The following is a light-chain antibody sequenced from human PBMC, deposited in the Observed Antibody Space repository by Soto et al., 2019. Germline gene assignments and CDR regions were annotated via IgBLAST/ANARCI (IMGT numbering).Light chain of an antibody. J-gene: IGLJ1*01. CDR2: GNN. V-gene: IGLV1-40*01. CDR3: QSYDSSLSGYV. CDR1: SANIGAAYN. Sequence: QSVLTQPPSASGTPGQRVTISCTGSSANIGAAYNVDWYQQLPGTAPKLLIYGNNNRPSGVPARFSGSKSGTSASLAIAGLQAKDEGDYYCQSYDSSLSGYVFGTGTKVTVL.